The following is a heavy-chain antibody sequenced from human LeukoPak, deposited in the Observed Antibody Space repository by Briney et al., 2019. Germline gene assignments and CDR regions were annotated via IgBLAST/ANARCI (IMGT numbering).Heavy chain of an antibody. CDR3: ASHFTIFGSGLKQNPREARYYYMDV. CDR2: INPNSGGT. V-gene: IGHV1-2*02. J-gene: IGHJ6*03. Sequence: ASVKVSCKASGYTFTGYYMHWVRQAPGQGLEWMGWINPNSGGTNYAQKFQGRVTMTRDTSISTAYMELSRLRSDDTAVYYCASHFTIFGSGLKQNPREARYYYMDVWGKGTTVTVSS. D-gene: IGHD3-3*01. CDR1: GYTFTGYY.